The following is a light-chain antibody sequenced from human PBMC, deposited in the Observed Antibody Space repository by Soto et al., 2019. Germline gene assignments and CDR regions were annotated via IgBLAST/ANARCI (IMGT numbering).Light chain of an antibody. Sequence: EVVMTQSPASLSSSPGERVTLSCRASQNISSSLAWYQQRPGQAPRLLIYDASTRATGIPPRFSGGGSGTEFTLTISSLQSEDFAIYYCQQYDSWPPYTFGQGTKVEF. J-gene: IGKJ2*01. CDR3: QQYDSWPPYT. CDR1: QNISSS. V-gene: IGKV3-15*01. CDR2: DAS.